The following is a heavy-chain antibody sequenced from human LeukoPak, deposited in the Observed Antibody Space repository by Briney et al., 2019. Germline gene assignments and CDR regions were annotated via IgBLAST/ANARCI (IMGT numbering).Heavy chain of an antibody. Sequence: PSETLSLTCAVYGGSFSGYYWSWIRQPPGKGLEGIGEINHSGSTNYNPSLKSRVTISVDTSKNQFSLKLSSVTAADTAVYYCARVSSFRGYYYYGMDVWGQGTTVTVSS. CDR2: INHSGST. CDR3: ARVSSFRGYYYYGMDV. D-gene: IGHD1-26*01. V-gene: IGHV4-34*01. CDR1: GGSFSGYY. J-gene: IGHJ6*02.